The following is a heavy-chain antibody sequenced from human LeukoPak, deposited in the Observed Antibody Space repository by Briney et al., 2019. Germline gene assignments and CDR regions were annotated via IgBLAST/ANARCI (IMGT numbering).Heavy chain of an antibody. CDR3: AREQRTFDY. CDR2: IKPDGGEQ. V-gene: IGHV3-7*03. J-gene: IGHJ4*02. D-gene: IGHD5-24*01. CDR1: GFTFSNYW. Sequence: PGGVLRLSCVAPGFTFSNYWMNWVRQAPGKGLEWVANIKPDGGEQYYVDSVKGRFTISRDNADNSLYLQLSSLRAEDTAVYYCAREQRTFDYWGQGILVTVSS.